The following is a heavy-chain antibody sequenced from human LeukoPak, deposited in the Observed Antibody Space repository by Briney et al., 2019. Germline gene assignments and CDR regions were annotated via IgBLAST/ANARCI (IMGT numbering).Heavy chain of an antibody. CDR3: ARPTRAYYYGSGVWSH. V-gene: IGHV4-59*01. CDR1: GGSISSYY. D-gene: IGHD3-10*01. CDR2: IYYSGST. J-gene: IGHJ4*02. Sequence: SETLSLTCTVFGGSISSYYWSWIRQPPGKGLEWIGYIYYSGSTNYNPSLKSRVTISVDTSKNQFSLKLSSVTAADTAVYYCARPTRAYYYGSGVWSHWGQGTLVTVSS.